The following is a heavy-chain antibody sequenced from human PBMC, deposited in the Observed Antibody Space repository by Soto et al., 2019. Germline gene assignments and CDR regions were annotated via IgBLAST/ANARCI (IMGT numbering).Heavy chain of an antibody. CDR3: ARSLRGYSGYSGY. D-gene: IGHD5-12*01. V-gene: IGHV3-11*05. CDR2: ISSSGSDT. J-gene: IGHJ4*02. CDR1: GFTFSDYY. Sequence: QVQLVESGGGLVQPGGCLRLSCAASGFTFSDYYMSWIRQAPGKGLEWVSYISSSGSDTNYADSVKGRFIVSRDNAKNSLYLQMNSLRAEDTAVYYCARSLRGYSGYSGYWGQGTLVTVSS.